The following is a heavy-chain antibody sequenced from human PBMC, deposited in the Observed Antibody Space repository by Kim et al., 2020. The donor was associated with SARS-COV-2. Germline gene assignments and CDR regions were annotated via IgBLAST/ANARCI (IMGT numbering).Heavy chain of an antibody. V-gene: IGHV3-7*01. CDR3: ATGTGSF. J-gene: IGHJ4*02. D-gene: IGHD3-10*01. CDR1: KFTFSSYM. Sequence: GGSLRLSCEASKFTFSSYMMTWVRQAPGKGLEWVATIKKDGGEKYYVDSVKGRFTVSRDDAKNLLYLQMNSLRAEDTAVYYCATGTGSFWGQGTLVTVSS. CDR2: IKKDGGEK.